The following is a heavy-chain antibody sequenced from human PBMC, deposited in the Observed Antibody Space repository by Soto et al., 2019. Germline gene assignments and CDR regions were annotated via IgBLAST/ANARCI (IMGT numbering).Heavy chain of an antibody. V-gene: IGHV4-31*03. CDR3: ANGSWNILPVFFAY. CDR2: TYYSGST. D-gene: IGHD3-9*01. J-gene: IGHJ4*01. CDR1: GASIRRDAYY. Sequence: SQTKCLTCSVSGASIRRDAYYWSWIRQNTGKGLEWIGYTYYSGSTYYNLSLKSRVSISLDTFSNQFSLKLRSVTAADTAVYYCANGSWNILPVFFAYWLHGALVTGSS.